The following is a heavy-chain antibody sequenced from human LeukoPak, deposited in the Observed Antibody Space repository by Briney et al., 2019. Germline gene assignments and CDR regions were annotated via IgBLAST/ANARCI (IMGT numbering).Heavy chain of an antibody. CDR3: AKVNKVGATFFDY. CDR2: LTGSGTST. D-gene: IGHD1-26*01. J-gene: IGHJ4*02. V-gene: IGHV3-23*01. CDR1: GFTFSSYG. Sequence: GGSLRLSCAASGFTFSSYGMGWVRQAPGKGLEWVSVLTGSGTSTFYADSVKGRLTISRDNFKNTLYLQMNSLRAEDTAVYYCAKVNKVGATFFDYWGQGTLVTVSS.